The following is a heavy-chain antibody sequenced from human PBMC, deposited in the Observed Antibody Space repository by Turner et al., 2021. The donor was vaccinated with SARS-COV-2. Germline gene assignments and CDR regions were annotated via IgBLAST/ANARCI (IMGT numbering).Heavy chain of an antibody. V-gene: IGHV3-30*18. CDR2: ISFDGSSK. D-gene: IGHD3-22*01. J-gene: IGHJ4*02. Sequence: QVQLVESVGGVVQPGRSLRLSCAASGFTFSSYGMHWVRQAPGKGLEWVAFISFDGSSKYYADSVKGRFTISRDNSKNTLYLQMNSLRAEDTAIYYCAKDHGLHDYYDSSGYWGTFDYWGQGTLVTVSS. CDR3: AKDHGLHDYYDSSGYWGTFDY. CDR1: GFTFSSYG.